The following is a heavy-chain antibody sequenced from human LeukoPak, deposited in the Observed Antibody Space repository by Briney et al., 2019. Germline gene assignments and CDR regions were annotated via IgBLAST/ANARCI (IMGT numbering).Heavy chain of an antibody. Sequence: PGGSLRLSCAASGFTFDDYGMSWVRQAPGKGLEWVSGINWNGGSTGYADSVKGRFTISRDNAKNSLYLQMNSLRAEDTALYYCARDLHDFRSGYYTPFYFDYWGQGTLVTVSS. CDR1: GFTFDDYG. D-gene: IGHD3-3*01. V-gene: IGHV3-20*04. J-gene: IGHJ4*02. CDR2: INWNGGST. CDR3: ARDLHDFRSGYYTPFYFDY.